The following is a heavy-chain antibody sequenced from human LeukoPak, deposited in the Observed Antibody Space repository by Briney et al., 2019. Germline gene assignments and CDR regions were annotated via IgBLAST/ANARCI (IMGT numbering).Heavy chain of an antibody. CDR1: GXTFSDYG. V-gene: IGHV3-30*18. CDR3: AKSGCGSTNCYVNC. D-gene: IGHD2-2*01. Sequence: GGSLRLSCAVSGXTFSDYGVHWVRQAPGKGLEWVAVVSFDGSDEDYADSVEGRFTISRDSSRNTLYLQMNSLRAEDTAVYYCAKSGCGSTNCYVNCWGQGTLVTVSS. J-gene: IGHJ4*02. CDR2: VSFDGSDE.